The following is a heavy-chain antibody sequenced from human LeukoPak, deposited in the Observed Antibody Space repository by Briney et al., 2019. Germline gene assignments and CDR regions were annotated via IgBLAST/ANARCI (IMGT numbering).Heavy chain of an antibody. Sequence: PGGSLRLSCAASGFTFSDYYMSWIRQAPGRGLEWVSYITNSGSSIYYADSVRGRFTISRDNTKNSLYLQMNTLRAEDTPVYYCARELGGSDWAFDIWGQGTMVTVSS. CDR1: GFTFSDYY. CDR3: ARELGGSDWAFDI. J-gene: IGHJ3*02. V-gene: IGHV3-11*04. CDR2: ITNSGSSI. D-gene: IGHD1-26*01.